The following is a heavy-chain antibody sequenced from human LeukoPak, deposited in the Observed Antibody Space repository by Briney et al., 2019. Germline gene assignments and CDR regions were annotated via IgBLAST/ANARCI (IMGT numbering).Heavy chain of an antibody. CDR2: MNPNSGNT. CDR3: ARAYYYDSSGYYPGGDY. CDR1: GYTFTSYD. Sequence: ASVKVSCKASGYTFTSYDINWVRQATGQGLEWMGWMNPNSGNTGYAQKFQGRVTMTRNTSISTAYMELSSLRSEDTAVYYCARAYYYDSSGYYPGGDYWGQGTLVTVSS. V-gene: IGHV1-8*01. D-gene: IGHD3-22*01. J-gene: IGHJ4*02.